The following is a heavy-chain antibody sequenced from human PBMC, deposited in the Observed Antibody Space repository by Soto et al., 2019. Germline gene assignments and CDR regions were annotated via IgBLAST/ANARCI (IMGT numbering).Heavy chain of an antibody. J-gene: IGHJ4*02. Sequence: QVQLVESGGGVVQPGRSLRLSCAASGFTFSSHGMHWVRQAPGKGLEWVAVIWYDGSKKYYADSVKGRFTISRDNSKNTLYLQMDGLRAEDTAVYYCARYTTYSSGKGLDYWGQGTLVTVSS. CDR2: IWYDGSKK. D-gene: IGHD2-15*01. CDR3: ARYTTYSSGKGLDY. CDR1: GFTFSSHG. V-gene: IGHV3-33*01.